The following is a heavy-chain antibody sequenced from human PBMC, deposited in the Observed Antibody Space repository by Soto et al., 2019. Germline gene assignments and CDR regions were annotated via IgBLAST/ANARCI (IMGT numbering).Heavy chain of an antibody. V-gene: IGHV3-7*05. Sequence: EVQLVESGGGSVQPGGSLRLSCAASGFPFSNYWMTWVRQAPGKGLEWVANLNADGSEKHYVDSVKGRFTISRDNAKNSLYSQMYSLSAEDTAVYYCASGGPVDYFGQGSLVTVSS. CDR2: LNADGSEK. D-gene: IGHD3-16*01. J-gene: IGHJ4*02. CDR3: ASGGPVDY. CDR1: GFPFSNYW.